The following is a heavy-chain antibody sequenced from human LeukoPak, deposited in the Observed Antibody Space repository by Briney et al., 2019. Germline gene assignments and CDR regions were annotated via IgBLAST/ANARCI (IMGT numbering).Heavy chain of an antibody. CDR1: GFAFNNYA. CDR2: VSRSGSNT. V-gene: IGHV3-23*01. D-gene: IGHD3-10*01. J-gene: IGHJ6*02. CDR3: ARQWSYGSGSYYPLSYYYYYGMDV. Sequence: GGSLRLSCAASGFAFNNYAMIWVRQAPGKGLESVSSVSRSGSNTYYAASVKGRFTISRDNAKNSLYLQMNSLRAEDTAVYYCARQWSYGSGSYYPLSYYYYYGMDVWGQGTTVTVSS.